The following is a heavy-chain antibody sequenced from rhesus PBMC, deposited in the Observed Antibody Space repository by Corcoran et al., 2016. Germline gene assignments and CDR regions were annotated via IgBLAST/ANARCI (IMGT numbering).Heavy chain of an antibody. CDR2: IYDVSTST. CDR1: GDSISDSYR. J-gene: IGHJ4*01. CDR3: ARDTAGTVRFDY. V-gene: IGHV4S10*01. Sequence: QVQLQESGPGVVKPSETLSITGAVSGDSISDSYRWSWLSQPPGRGIECIGFIYDVSTSTNYHPTLKTQFTISQDTSKNQFSLRLTSVTSADTAVYYCARDTAGTVRFDYWGQGVLVTVSS. D-gene: IGHD5-24*01.